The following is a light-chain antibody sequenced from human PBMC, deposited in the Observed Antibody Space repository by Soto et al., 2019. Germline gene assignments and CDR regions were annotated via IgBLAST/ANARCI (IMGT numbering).Light chain of an antibody. V-gene: IGKV1-5*03. CDR2: KAS. Sequence: DIQMTQSPSTLSASVGDRVTITCRASQSISSWLAWYQQKPGKAPNLLIYKASTLESGVPSRFSGSGSGTEFTLTISSLQPDDFAVYYCQQYKSFPRTFGQGTKVETK. CDR3: QQYKSFPRT. CDR1: QSISSW. J-gene: IGKJ1*01.